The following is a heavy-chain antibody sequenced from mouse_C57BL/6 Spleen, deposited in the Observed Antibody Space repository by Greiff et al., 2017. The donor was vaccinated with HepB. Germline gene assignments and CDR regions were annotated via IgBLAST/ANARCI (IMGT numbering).Heavy chain of an antibody. CDR1: GYAFSSYW. D-gene: IGHD2-1*01. CDR3: ARSDYGNPYFDY. J-gene: IGHJ2*01. V-gene: IGHV1-80*01. Sequence: QVQLQQSGAELVKPGASVKISCKASGYAFSSYWMNWVKQRPGKGLEWIGQIYPGDGDTNYNGKFKGKATLTADKSSSTAYMQLSSLTSEDSAVYFCARSDYGNPYFDYWGQGTTLTVSS. CDR2: IYPGDGDT.